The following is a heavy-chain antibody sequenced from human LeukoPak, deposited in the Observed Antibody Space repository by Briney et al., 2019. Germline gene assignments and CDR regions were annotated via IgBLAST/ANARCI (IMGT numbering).Heavy chain of an antibody. V-gene: IGHV3-30*04. CDR2: ISYDGSNK. J-gene: IGHJ6*04. D-gene: IGHD3-10*02. Sequence: PGLSLTLSCPASGFTFSSKAMHWLRQAPGKGLEWVAIISYDGSNKYYADSVKGRFTISRDKSKNSLYLQMNSLRAEDTAVYYCAELGITMIGGVWGKGTTVTISS. CDR3: AELGITMIGGV. CDR1: GFTFSSKA.